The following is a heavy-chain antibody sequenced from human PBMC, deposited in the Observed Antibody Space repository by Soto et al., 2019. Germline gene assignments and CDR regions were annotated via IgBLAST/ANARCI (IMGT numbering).Heavy chain of an antibody. Sequence: WETLSLTCTVSGGSISSYYWSWIRQPPGKGLEWIGYIYYSGSTNYNPSLKSRVTISVDTSKNQFSLKLSSVTAADTAVYYCARAPRGYSYGYNWFDPWGQGTLVTVSS. CDR1: GGSISSYY. V-gene: IGHV4-59*01. CDR3: ARAPRGYSYGYNWFDP. J-gene: IGHJ5*02. D-gene: IGHD5-18*01. CDR2: IYYSGST.